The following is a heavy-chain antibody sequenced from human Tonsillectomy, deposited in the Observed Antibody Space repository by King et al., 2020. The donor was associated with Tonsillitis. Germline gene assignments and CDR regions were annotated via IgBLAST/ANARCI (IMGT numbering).Heavy chain of an antibody. J-gene: IGHJ4*02. D-gene: IGHD3-22*01. Sequence: VQLVESGGGLVQPGGSLRLSCAASGFTFSSYAMSWVRQAPGKGLEWVSAISGSGGSTYYADSVKGRFTISRDNSKNTLYLQMNSLRAEDTAVYYCAKIPQNYDSSGYYSPRIYYFDYWGQGTLVTVSS. CDR3: AKIPQNYDSSGYYSPRIYYFDY. CDR2: ISGSGGST. CDR1: GFTFSSYA. V-gene: IGHV3-23*04.